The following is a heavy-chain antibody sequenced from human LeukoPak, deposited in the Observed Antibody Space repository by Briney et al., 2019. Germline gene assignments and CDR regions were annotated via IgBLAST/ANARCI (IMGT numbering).Heavy chain of an antibody. V-gene: IGHV1-2*02. CDR2: INPNSGGT. J-gene: IGHJ6*02. D-gene: IGHD3-10*01. Sequence: GASVKVSCRASGYTFTGCYMHWVRQAPGQGLEWMGWINPNSGGTGCAQKFQGRVTVARDTSIGTAYMELSRLRSDDTAVYYCARVNYYYGSGSYSYYYGMDVRGQGTTVTVSS. CDR3: ARVNYYYGSGSYSYYYGMDV. CDR1: GYTFTGCY.